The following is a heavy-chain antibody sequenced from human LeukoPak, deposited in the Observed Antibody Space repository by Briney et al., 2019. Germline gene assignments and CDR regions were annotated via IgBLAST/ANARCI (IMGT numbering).Heavy chain of an antibody. CDR1: GYTFTSYD. J-gene: IGHJ5*02. Sequence: ASVKVSCKASGYTFTSYDINWVRQATGQGLEWMGWMNPNSGNTGYAQKFQGRVTMTRDTSTSTVYMELSSLRSEDTAVYYCARGGDYYGSGSYTTNWFDPWGQGTLVTVSS. V-gene: IGHV1-8*01. CDR2: MNPNSGNT. D-gene: IGHD3-10*01. CDR3: ARGGDYYGSGSYTTNWFDP.